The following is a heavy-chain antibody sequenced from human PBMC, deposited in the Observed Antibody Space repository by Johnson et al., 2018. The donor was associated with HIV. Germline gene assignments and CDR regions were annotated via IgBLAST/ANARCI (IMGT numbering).Heavy chain of an antibody. J-gene: IGHJ3*02. D-gene: IGHD3-16*02. V-gene: IGHV3-66*01. CDR1: GFTVSSNY. Sequence: VQLVESGGGLVQPGGSLRLSCAASGFTVSSNYMSWVRQAPGKGLEWVSVIYSGGGTYYEDSVKGRFTISRENAKNSLYLQMNSLRAGDTAVYYCARVGYHDAFDIWGQGTMVTVSS. CDR3: ARVGYHDAFDI. CDR2: IYSGGGT.